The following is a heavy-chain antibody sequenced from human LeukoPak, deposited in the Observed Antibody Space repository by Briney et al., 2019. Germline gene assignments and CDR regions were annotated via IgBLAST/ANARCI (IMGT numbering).Heavy chain of an antibody. J-gene: IGHJ4*02. CDR3: ARSSIIAAAGPYYFDY. V-gene: IGHV1-69*06. CDR1: GGTFSSYA. CDR2: IIPIFGTA. D-gene: IGHD6-13*01. Sequence: SVKVSCKASGGTFSSYAISWVRQAPGQGLEWMGGIIPIFGTANYAQKFQGRVTITADKSTSTAYVELSSLRSEDTAVYYCARSSIIAAAGPYYFDYWGQGTLVTVSS.